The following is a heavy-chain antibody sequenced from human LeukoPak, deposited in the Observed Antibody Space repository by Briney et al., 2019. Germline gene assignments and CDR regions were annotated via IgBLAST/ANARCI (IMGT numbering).Heavy chain of an antibody. J-gene: IGHJ4*02. CDR3: ARAAGPMIYYFDY. V-gene: IGHV4-38-2*02. Sequence: SETLSLTCTVSGYFVSGGYYWGWIRQPPGKGLEWIGSIYHSGTTYYNPSLKSRVTISIDTSKNQFSLKLSSVTAADTAVYYCARAAGPMIYYFDYWGQGTLVTVSS. CDR2: IYHSGTT. CDR1: GYFVSGGYY. D-gene: IGHD3/OR15-3a*01.